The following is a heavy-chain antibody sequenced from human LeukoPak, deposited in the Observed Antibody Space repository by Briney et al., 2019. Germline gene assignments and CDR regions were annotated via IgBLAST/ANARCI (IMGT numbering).Heavy chain of an antibody. CDR3: ARQLPTAAADTRGYFDY. CDR2: LYYGESS. CDR1: GGSISFISSSTYY. J-gene: IGHJ4*02. D-gene: IGHD6-25*01. V-gene: IGHV4-39*01. Sequence: SSETLSLTCTVSGGSISFISSSTYYWGWIRQAPGKGLEWIGSLYYGESSHYNPSPKSRATLSVDTSNNQFSLKLTSVTAADAAVYFCARQLPTAAADTRGYFDYWGQGTVVTVSS.